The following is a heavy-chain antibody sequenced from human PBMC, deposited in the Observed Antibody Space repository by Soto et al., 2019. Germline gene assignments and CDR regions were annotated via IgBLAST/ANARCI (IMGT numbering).Heavy chain of an antibody. CDR1: GGSISSGDYY. CDR3: ARDRSGYDLRAFDY. D-gene: IGHD5-12*01. J-gene: IGHJ4*02. Sequence: LSLTCTVSGGSISSGDYYWSWIRQPPGKGLEWIGYIYYSGSTYYNPSLKSRVTISVDTSKNQFSLKLSSVTAADTAVYYCARDRSGYDLRAFDYWGQGTLVTVSS. V-gene: IGHV4-30-4*01. CDR2: IYYSGST.